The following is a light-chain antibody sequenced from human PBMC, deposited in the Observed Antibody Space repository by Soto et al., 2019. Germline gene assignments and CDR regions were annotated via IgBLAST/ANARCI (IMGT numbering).Light chain of an antibody. V-gene: IGKV3D-15*01. CDR3: QQYNNWPLT. Sequence: EIVMTQSPASLSVSPGERVTLSCRASQSVNSHLAWYQQKPGQAPRLLILGESTRATGTPARFSGSGSGTDFTLTISSRQSEDFAVYYCQQYNNWPLTVGGGTKVEIK. CDR2: GES. J-gene: IGKJ4*01. CDR1: QSVNSH.